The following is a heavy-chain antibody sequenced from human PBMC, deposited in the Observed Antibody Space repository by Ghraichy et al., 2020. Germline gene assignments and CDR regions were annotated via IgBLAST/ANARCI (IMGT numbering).Heavy chain of an antibody. J-gene: IGHJ4*02. Sequence: GESLNISCAASGFTVTTNYMSWVRLAPGKGLEWVSLIYTGGKTYYTDSVKGRFTISRDNSKSTVYLQMNSLRAEDTAVYYCAIGTSCSSYYFDYWGQGTLVTVSS. CDR3: AIGTSCSSYYFDY. V-gene: IGHV3-66*01. D-gene: IGHD2-2*01. CDR1: GFTVTTNY. CDR2: IYTGGKT.